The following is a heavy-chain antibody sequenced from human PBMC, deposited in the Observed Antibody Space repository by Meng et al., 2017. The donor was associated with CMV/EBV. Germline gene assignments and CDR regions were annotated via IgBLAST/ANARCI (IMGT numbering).Heavy chain of an antibody. D-gene: IGHD3-3*01. Sequence: GYGMHCVRQAPGQGLEWMGWINQSMGGTNYAQNFQGKVTMTRDTSISTAYMELSRLRSDDTAVYYCARVAQRHDFWSGYYSSYYFDYWGQGTLVTVSS. V-gene: IGHV1-2*02. CDR2: INQSMGGT. CDR3: ARVAQRHDFWSGYYSSYYFDY. CDR1: GYG. J-gene: IGHJ4*02.